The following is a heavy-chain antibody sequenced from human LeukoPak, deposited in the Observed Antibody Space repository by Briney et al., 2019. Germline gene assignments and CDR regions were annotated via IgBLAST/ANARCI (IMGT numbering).Heavy chain of an antibody. CDR3: ARHRSSSWDHWAWSY. CDR1: GGSISSTSYY. D-gene: IGHD6-13*01. CDR2: IYYSGST. J-gene: IGHJ4*02. Sequence: PSETLSLTCTVSGGSISSTSYYWGWIRQPPGKGLEWIGSIYYSGSTYYNPSLKSRVTISVDTSKNQFSLKLSSVTAADTAVYYCARHRSSSWDHWAWSYWGQGTLVTVSS. V-gene: IGHV4-39*01.